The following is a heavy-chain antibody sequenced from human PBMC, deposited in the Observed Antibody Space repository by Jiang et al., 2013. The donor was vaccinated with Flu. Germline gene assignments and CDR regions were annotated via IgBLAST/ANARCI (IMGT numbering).Heavy chain of an antibody. Sequence: GPGLVKPSETLSLTCTVSGGSISSYYWSWIRQPPGKGLEWIGYIYYSGSTNYNPSLKSRVTISVDTSKNQFSLKLSSVTAXDTTVYYCARLGEDDYGDLGLDYWGQGTLVTVS. CDR3: ARLGEDDYGDLGLDY. CDR1: GGSISSYY. V-gene: IGHV4-59*08. D-gene: IGHD4-17*01. J-gene: IGHJ4*02. CDR2: IYYSGST.